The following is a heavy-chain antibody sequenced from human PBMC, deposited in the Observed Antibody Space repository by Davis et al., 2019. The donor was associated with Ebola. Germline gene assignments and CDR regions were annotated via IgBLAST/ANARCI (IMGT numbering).Heavy chain of an antibody. CDR1: GFSFSSYG. CDR3: AKDLASDWFAGNAFDY. V-gene: IGHV3-30*18. D-gene: IGHD3-9*01. Sequence: GESLKISCSASGFSFSSYGMHWVRQAPGKGLQWVALISYDGGNVDYADFVKGRFTISRDNFKNTLYLQINNLRVEDTAVYYCAKDLASDWFAGNAFDYWGQGTLVTVSS. J-gene: IGHJ4*02. CDR2: ISYDGGNV.